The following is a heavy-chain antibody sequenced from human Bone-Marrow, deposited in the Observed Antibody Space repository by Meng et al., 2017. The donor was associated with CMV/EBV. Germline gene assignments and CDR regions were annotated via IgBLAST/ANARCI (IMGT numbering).Heavy chain of an antibody. D-gene: IGHD1-26*01. V-gene: IGHV4-34*01. CDR2: INHSGST. Sequence: SETLSLTCAVYGGSFSGYYWSWIRQPPGKGLEWIGEINHSGSTNYNTSLKSRVTISVDTSKNQFSLKLSSVTAADTAVYYCAVGAGLGWFDPWGQGTLVTVSS. CDR3: AVGAGLGWFDP. CDR1: GGSFSGYY. J-gene: IGHJ5*02.